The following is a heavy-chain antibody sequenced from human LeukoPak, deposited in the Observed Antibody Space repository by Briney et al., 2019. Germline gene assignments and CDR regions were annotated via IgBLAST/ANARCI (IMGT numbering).Heavy chain of an antibody. CDR3: ARDESAAGAFDI. V-gene: IGHV4-59*01. CDR2: IYYSGST. Sequence: SETLSLTCTVSGDSISSYYWSWIRQPPGKGLEWIGYIYYSGSTNYNPSLKSRVTISVDTSKNQFSLKLSSVTAADTAVYYCARDESAAGAFDIWGQRTMVTVSS. D-gene: IGHD2-15*01. J-gene: IGHJ3*02. CDR1: GDSISSYY.